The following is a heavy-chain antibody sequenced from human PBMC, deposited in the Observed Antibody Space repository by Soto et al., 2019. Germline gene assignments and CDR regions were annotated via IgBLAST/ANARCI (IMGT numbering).Heavy chain of an antibody. J-gene: IGHJ6*02. Sequence: ASVKVSCKASGYTFTSYYMHWVRQAPGQGLEWMGIINPSGGSTSYAQKFQGRVTMTRDTSTSTVYMELSSLRSEDTAVYYCARTRGTYYYGSGSLSSNYYYGMDVWGQGTTVTVS. D-gene: IGHD3-10*01. V-gene: IGHV1-46*01. CDR3: ARTRGTYYYGSGSLSSNYYYGMDV. CDR2: INPSGGST. CDR1: GYTFTSYY.